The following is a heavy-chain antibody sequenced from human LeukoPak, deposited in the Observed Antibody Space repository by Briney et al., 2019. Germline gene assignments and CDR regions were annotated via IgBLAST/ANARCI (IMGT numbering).Heavy chain of an antibody. CDR3: ARENWRSKSIDFDS. D-gene: IGHD6-6*01. J-gene: IGHJ4*02. CDR1: GGFISSYY. V-gene: IGHV4-4*07. CDR2: IYSSGST. Sequence: SETLSLTCTVSGGFISSYYWSWIRQPAGKGLEWIGRIYSSGSTNYNPSLKSRVTMSVDMSKNQLSLRLSSVTAADTAAYFCARENWRSKSIDFDSWGQGTLVTVSS.